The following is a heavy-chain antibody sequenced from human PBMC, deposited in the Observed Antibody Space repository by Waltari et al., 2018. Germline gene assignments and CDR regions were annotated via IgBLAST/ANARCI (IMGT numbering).Heavy chain of an antibody. J-gene: IGHJ4*02. CDR2: IYSSGST. CDR3: ARRSGNHYIFDY. D-gene: IGHD1-26*01. V-gene: IGHV4-59*01. CDR1: GGSISSYY. Sequence: QVQLQESGPGLVKPSETLSITCTVSGGSISSYYWSWIRQPPGKGLEWIGYIYSSGSTNYNPSLKSRVTISVETSKNQFSLRLNSVTAADTAVYYCARRSGNHYIFDYWGQGTLLTVSS.